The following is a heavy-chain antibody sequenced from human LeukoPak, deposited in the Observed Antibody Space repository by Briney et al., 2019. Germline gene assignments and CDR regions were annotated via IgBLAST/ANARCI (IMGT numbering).Heavy chain of an antibody. CDR1: GFTFSSYA. D-gene: IGHD6-19*01. V-gene: IGHV3-23*01. CDR3: AKDLRWAVAGTGDY. CDR2: LSGSGVST. Sequence: GGSLRISCAASGFTFSSYAMIWVRQAPGKGLEWVSGLSGSGVSTYYADSVKGRFTISRDNSKNTLYLQMNSLRAKDTAVYYCAKDLRWAVAGTGDYWGQGTLVTVSS. J-gene: IGHJ4*02.